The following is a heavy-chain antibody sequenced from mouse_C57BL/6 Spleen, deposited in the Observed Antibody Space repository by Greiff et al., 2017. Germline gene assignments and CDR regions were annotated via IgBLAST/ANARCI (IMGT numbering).Heavy chain of an antibody. V-gene: IGHV1-69*01. CDR1: GYTFTSYW. CDR2: IDPSDSYT. CDR3: ARSENGGYWYFDV. J-gene: IGHJ1*03. Sequence: VKLQQPGAELVMPGASVKLSCKASGYTFTSYWMHWVKQRPGQGLEWIGEIDPSDSYTNYNQKFKGKSTLTVDKSSSTAYMQLSSLTSEDSAVYYCARSENGGYWYFDVWGTGTTVTVSS.